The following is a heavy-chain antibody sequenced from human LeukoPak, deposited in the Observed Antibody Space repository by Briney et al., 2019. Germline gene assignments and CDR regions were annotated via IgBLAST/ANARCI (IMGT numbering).Heavy chain of an antibody. D-gene: IGHD2-2*01. CDR3: AKDRIILPAATSFDS. Sequence: PGGSLRLFCAASGFTFSSYAMHWVRQATGKGLEWVAVISYDGSNKYYADSVKGRFTISRDNSKNTLYLQMNSLRPEDTAVYYCAKDRIILPAATSFDSWGQGTLVTVSS. CDR2: ISYDGSNK. CDR1: GFTFSSYA. J-gene: IGHJ4*02. V-gene: IGHV3-30*04.